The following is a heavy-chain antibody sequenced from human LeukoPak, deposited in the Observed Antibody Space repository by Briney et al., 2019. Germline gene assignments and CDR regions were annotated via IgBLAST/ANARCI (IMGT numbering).Heavy chain of an antibody. V-gene: IGHV3-7*01. CDR1: GFIFRNYW. Sequence: GGSLRLSCAASGFIFRNYWMNWVRQAPGKGLEWVATIKEDESEKYYVDFVKGRLTISRDNAKNSLYLQMNSLRAEDTAEYYCGSSSAGIWGQGILVTVSS. CDR3: GSSSAGI. J-gene: IGHJ4*02. D-gene: IGHD1-14*01. CDR2: IKEDESEK.